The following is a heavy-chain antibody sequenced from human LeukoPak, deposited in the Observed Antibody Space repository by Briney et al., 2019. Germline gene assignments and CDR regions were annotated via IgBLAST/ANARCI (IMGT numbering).Heavy chain of an antibody. D-gene: IGHD2-15*01. CDR3: AKKKGYIVVVVAATPFDY. Sequence: PGGSLRLSCAASGFTFSSYAMSWVRQAPGKGLEWVSAISGSGGSTYYADSVRGRFTISRDNSKNTLYLQMSSLRAEDTAVYYCAKKKGYIVVVVAATPFDYWGQGTLVTVSS. V-gene: IGHV3-23*01. J-gene: IGHJ4*02. CDR2: ISGSGGST. CDR1: GFTFSSYA.